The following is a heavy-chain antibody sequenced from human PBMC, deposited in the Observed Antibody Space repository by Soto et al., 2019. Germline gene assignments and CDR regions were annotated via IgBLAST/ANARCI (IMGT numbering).Heavy chain of an antibody. Sequence: GGSLRLSCAASGSTFISYAMSWVRQATGKGLEWVSAISGSGGSTYYADSVKGRFTISRDNSKNTLYLQMNSLRAEDTAVYYCAKGDDILTGSHYFDYWGQGTLVTVSS. D-gene: IGHD3-9*01. CDR1: GSTFISYA. CDR3: AKGDDILTGSHYFDY. CDR2: ISGSGGST. J-gene: IGHJ4*02. V-gene: IGHV3-23*01.